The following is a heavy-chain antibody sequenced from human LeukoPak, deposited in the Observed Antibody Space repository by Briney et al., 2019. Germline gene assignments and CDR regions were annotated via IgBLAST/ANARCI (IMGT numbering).Heavy chain of an antibody. Sequence: PGGSLRLSCAASGFTFSSYAMSWVRQAPGKGLEWVSAISGSGGSTYYADSVKGRFTISRDNSKNTLYLQMNSLRAEDTAVYYCAKGESYGDYLAFSWYFDYWGQGTLVTVSS. V-gene: IGHV3-23*01. CDR2: ISGSGGST. J-gene: IGHJ4*02. CDR3: AKGESYGDYLAFSWYFDY. CDR1: GFTFSSYA. D-gene: IGHD4-17*01.